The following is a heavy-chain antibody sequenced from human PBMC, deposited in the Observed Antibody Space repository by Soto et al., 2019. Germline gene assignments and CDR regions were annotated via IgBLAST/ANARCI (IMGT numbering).Heavy chain of an antibody. J-gene: IGHJ5*01. CDR1: GGSFSVHS. D-gene: IGHD3-22*01. Sequence: LSLTCAVYGGSFSVHSWTWIRQSPGKGLEWIGDINHSGRVNYSPSLKSRVTISLDTSKNQFSLTLSAVTAADTAMYYCSARAYDTNGYYRFDPWGQGTPVTVSS. CDR2: INHSGRV. V-gene: IGHV4-34*01. CDR3: SARAYDTNGYYRFDP.